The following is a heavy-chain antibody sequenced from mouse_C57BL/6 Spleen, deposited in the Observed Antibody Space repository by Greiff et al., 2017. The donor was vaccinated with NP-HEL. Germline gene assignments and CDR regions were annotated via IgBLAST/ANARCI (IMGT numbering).Heavy chain of an antibody. CDR2: ISSGSSTI. Sequence: EVKLMESGGGLVKPGGSLKLSCAASGFTFSDYGMHWVRQAPEKGLEWVAYISSGSSTIYYADTVKGRFTISRDNAKNTLFLQMTSLRSEDTAMYYCARALLPRGAMDYWGQGTSVTVSS. D-gene: IGHD1-1*01. V-gene: IGHV5-17*01. CDR1: GFTFSDYG. CDR3: ARALLPRGAMDY. J-gene: IGHJ4*01.